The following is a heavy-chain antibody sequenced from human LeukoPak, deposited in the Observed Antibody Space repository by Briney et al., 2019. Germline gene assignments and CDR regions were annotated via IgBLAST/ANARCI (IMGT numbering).Heavy chain of an antibody. V-gene: IGHV4-30-2*01. Sequence: PSQTLSLTCAVSGGSISSGGYSWSWIRQPPGKGLEWIGYIYHSGSTYYNPSLKSRVTISVDRSKNQFSLKLSSVTAADTAVYYCARDPPRSLGTVTTELFDYWAREPWSPSPQ. D-gene: IGHD4-17*01. CDR2: IYHSGST. CDR3: ARDPPRSLGTVTTELFDY. CDR1: GGSISSGGYS. J-gene: IGHJ4*02.